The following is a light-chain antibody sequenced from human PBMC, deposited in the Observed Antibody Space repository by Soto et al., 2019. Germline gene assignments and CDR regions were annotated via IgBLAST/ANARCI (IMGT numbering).Light chain of an antibody. CDR3: QQRSQWPWT. Sequence: EIVLTQSPGTLSLSPGERASLSCRASQSLTSSYLAWYQQKPGQAPRLLIYDASNRATGIAARFSGGGSGTDFTLTISSPEPEDFAVYYCQQRSQWPWTFGQGTKVDIK. CDR2: DAS. J-gene: IGKJ1*01. V-gene: IGKV3D-20*02. CDR1: QSLTSSY.